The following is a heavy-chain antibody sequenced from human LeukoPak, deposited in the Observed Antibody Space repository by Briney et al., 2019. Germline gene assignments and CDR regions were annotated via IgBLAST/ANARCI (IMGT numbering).Heavy chain of an antibody. Sequence: TETLSLTCAVYGGSFSGYYWSWIRQPPGKGLEWIGEINHSGSTNYNPSLKSRVTISVDTSKNQFSLKLSSVTAADTAVYYCARGERWLQPKYFQHWGQGTLVTVSS. CDR1: GGSFSGYY. CDR2: INHSGST. D-gene: IGHD5-24*01. V-gene: IGHV4-34*01. CDR3: ARGERWLQPKYFQH. J-gene: IGHJ1*01.